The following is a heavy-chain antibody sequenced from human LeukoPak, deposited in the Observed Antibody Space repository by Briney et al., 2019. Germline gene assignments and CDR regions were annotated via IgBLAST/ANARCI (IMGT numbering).Heavy chain of an antibody. V-gene: IGHV4-61*01. Sequence: PSETLSLTCTVSTGSFSSGTYYWSWLRQPPGKGLEWIGYMYYNGSTNYNPSRKSRVTISVDTSKKRFSLKLSSVTAADTAMYYCARAPRVTMIIVTPGAFDMWGQGTMVTVSS. D-gene: IGHD3-22*01. J-gene: IGHJ3*02. CDR3: ARAPRVTMIIVTPGAFDM. CDR2: MYYNGST. CDR1: TGSFSSGTYY.